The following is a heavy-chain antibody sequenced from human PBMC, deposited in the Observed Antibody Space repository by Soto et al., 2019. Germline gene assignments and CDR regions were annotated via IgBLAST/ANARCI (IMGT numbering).Heavy chain of an antibody. Sequence: QVQLQQWGAGLLKPSETLSLTCSVDGGSFSTYFWTWVRQPPGKGLEWLGEINQSGSSSYNPSLESRVSISVDTSKKQFSLKLSSVTAADTAVYYCARERRVVGGYSSSWYDYFDSWGQGTLVTVSS. CDR3: ARERRVVGGYSSSWYDYFDS. CDR2: INQSGSS. J-gene: IGHJ4*02. CDR1: GGSFSTYF. D-gene: IGHD6-13*01. V-gene: IGHV4-34*02.